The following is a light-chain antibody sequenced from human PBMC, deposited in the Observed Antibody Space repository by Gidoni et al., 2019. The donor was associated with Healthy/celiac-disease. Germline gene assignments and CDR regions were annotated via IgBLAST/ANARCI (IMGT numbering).Light chain of an antibody. J-gene: IGKJ4*01. CDR3: QQSYSTPPLT. Sequence: DIQMTQSPSSLSASVGDRVTITCRARQSISSYLNLYQQKPGKAPKLLIYAESSLQSGVPSRLSGSGSGTDFTLTISRLQPEDFATYYCQQSYSTPPLTFGGGTKVEIK. CDR2: AES. CDR1: QSISSY. V-gene: IGKV1-39*01.